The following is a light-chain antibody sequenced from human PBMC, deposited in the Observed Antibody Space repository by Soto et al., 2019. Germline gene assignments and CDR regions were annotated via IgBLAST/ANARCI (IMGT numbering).Light chain of an antibody. J-gene: IGKJ1*01. Sequence: EIVLMQSAGTLSLSPGERATLSFRASQSVTSRYLAWYQQKPGQAPRLLIYDASNSATGIPARFSGSGSGTDFTLNISSLEPEDFAVDYCQHYGSSRGTFGQATKVDIK. CDR3: QHYGSSRGT. CDR1: QSVTSRY. V-gene: IGKV3-20*01. CDR2: DAS.